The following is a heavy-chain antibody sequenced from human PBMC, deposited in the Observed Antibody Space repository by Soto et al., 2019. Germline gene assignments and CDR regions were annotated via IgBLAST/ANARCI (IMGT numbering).Heavy chain of an antibody. CDR1: GGTFSSYA. Sequence: SVKVSCKASGGTFSSYAISWVRQAPGQGLEWMGGIIPNYGTTNYAQKLQGRVTITTDKSTSTAYMELRSLRSDDTAVYYCARCKMDWLSNWFDPWGQGTPVTVSS. V-gene: IGHV1-69*05. J-gene: IGHJ5*02. CDR2: IIPNYGTT. CDR3: ARCKMDWLSNWFDP. D-gene: IGHD3-9*01.